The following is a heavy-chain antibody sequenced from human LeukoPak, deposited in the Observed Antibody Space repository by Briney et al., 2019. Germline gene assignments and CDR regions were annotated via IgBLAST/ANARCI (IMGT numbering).Heavy chain of an antibody. Sequence: SETLSLTCTVSGGSISSYYWSWLRQPPGKGLEWIGYIYYSGSTNYNPSLKSRVTISVDTSKNQFSLKLSSVTAADTAVYYCARVGYSYGYFGYFDYWGQGTLVTVSS. CDR3: ARVGYSYGYFGYFDY. V-gene: IGHV4-59*01. D-gene: IGHD5-18*01. J-gene: IGHJ4*02. CDR1: GGSISSYY. CDR2: IYYSGST.